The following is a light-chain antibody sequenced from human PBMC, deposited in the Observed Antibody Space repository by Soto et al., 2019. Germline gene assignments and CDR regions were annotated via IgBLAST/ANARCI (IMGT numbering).Light chain of an antibody. CDR3: QSYDSSRSGVV. J-gene: IGLJ2*01. Sequence: QSVLTQPPSVSGAPGQRVTISCTGSSSNIGAGYDVHWYQQLPGTAPKLLIYGNINRPSGVPDRFSGSKSDTSASLAITGLQAEDEADYYCQSYDSSRSGVVFGGGTKVTVL. CDR1: SSNIGAGYD. CDR2: GNI. V-gene: IGLV1-40*01.